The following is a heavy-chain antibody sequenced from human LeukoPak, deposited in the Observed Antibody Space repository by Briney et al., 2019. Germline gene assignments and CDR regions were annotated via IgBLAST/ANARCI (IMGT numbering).Heavy chain of an antibody. CDR2: IIPIFGTA. CDR3: ARGEWLFPTAPRVSFDI. Sequence: SVKVSCKASGGTFSSYAIGWVRQAPGQGLEWMGGIIPIFGTANYAQKFQGRVTITTDESTSTAYMELSSLRSEDTAVYYCARGEWLFPTAPRVSFDIWGQGTMVTVSS. CDR1: GGTFSSYA. V-gene: IGHV1-69*05. J-gene: IGHJ3*02. D-gene: IGHD3-3*01.